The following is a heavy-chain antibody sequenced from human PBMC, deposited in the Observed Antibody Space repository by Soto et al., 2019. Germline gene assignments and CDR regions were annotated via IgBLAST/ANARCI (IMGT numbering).Heavy chain of an antibody. CDR3: AQDYDFWSGYFGFDP. D-gene: IGHD3-3*01. J-gene: IGHJ5*02. CDR2: ISGSGGST. V-gene: IGHV3-23*01. Sequence: EVQLLESGGGLVQPGGSLRLSCAASGFTFSSYAMSWVRQAPGKGLEWVSAISGSGGSTYYADSVKGRFTISRDNSKNTLYLQMNSLRAEDTAVYYCAQDYDFWSGYFGFDPWGQGTLVTVSS. CDR1: GFTFSSYA.